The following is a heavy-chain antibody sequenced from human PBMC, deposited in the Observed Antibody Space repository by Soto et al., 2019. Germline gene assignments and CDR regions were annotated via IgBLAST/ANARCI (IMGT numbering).Heavy chain of an antibody. V-gene: IGHV1-69*12. CDR1: GGSFSTYA. J-gene: IGHJ2*01. D-gene: IGHD6-19*01. Sequence: QVQLVQYGAEVKKPGSSVKVSCKASGGSFSTYAISWVRQAPGQGLEWMGGIIPLFGTPKYAQKFQGRVTITADESTSTAYMELSSLRSEDTAVYYCAQTLGLAVAGPGRFDLWGRGTLISVSS. CDR2: IIPLFGTP. CDR3: AQTLGLAVAGPGRFDL.